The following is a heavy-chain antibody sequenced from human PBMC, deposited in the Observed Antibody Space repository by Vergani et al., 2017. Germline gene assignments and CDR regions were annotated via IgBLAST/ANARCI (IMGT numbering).Heavy chain of an antibody. CDR2: ISSSGSTI. V-gene: IGHV3-11*01. CDR1: GFTFSDYY. D-gene: IGHD3-22*01. Sequence: QVQLVESGGGLVKPGGSLRLSCAASGFTFSDYYMSWIRQAPGKGLEWVSYISSSGSTIYYADSVKGRFTISRDNAKNALYLQMNSLRAEDTAVYYCAAMEDYYDSSGYYRPEYFQHWGQGTLVTVSS. J-gene: IGHJ1*01. CDR3: AAMEDYYDSSGYYRPEYFQH.